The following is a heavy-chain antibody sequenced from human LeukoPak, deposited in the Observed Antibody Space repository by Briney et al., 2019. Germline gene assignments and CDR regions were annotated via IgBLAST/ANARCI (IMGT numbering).Heavy chain of an antibody. CDR2: IYYSGST. CDR1: GGSISSYY. J-gene: IGHJ4*02. V-gene: IGHV4-59*08. CDR3: ARMGSPSTVTADY. Sequence: SETLSLTCTVSGGSISSYYWSWIRQPPGKGLEWIGYIYYSGSTNYNPSLESRVTISVDTSKNQFSLKMNSVTAADTAVYYCARMGSPSTVTADYWGQGTLVTVSS. D-gene: IGHD4-17*01.